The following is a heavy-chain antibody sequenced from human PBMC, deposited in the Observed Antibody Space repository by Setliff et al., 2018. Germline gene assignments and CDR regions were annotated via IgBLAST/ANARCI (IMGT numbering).Heavy chain of an antibody. D-gene: IGHD4-4*01. Sequence: SETLSLTCAVYGGSFSGYYWSWIRQPPGKGLEWIGYIYYSGSTNYNPSLKSRVTISVDTSKNQFSLKLSSVTAADKAVYYCASYRQDVNYWGQGTLVTVSS. CDR2: IYYSGST. V-gene: IGHV4-59*08. CDR3: ASYRQDVNY. J-gene: IGHJ4*02. CDR1: GGSFSGYY.